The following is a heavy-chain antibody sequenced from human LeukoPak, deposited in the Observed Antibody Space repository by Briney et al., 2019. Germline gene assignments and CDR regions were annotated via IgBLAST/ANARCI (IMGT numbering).Heavy chain of an antibody. CDR2: ISTSGGST. CDR1: GCIFSNYA. J-gene: IGHJ4*02. CDR3: AKDCLGSWSGYYFGVFDC. D-gene: IGHD3-3*01. V-gene: IGHV3-23*01. Sequence: PGGSLRLSCSASGCIFSNYAMSWVRRAPGKGLEWVSGISTSGGSTYYRDSVKGRFTISRDNSRNTLYLQMNSLRAEDTAVYYCAKDCLGSWSGYYFGVFDCWGQGTLVTVSS.